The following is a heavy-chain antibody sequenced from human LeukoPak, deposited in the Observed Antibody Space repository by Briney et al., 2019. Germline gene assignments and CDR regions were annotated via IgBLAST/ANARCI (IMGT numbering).Heavy chain of an antibody. Sequence: SVKVSCKASGDTFSSYAISWVRQAPGQGLEWMGGIIPIFGTANYAQKFQGRVTITADASTSTAYMEVSSLRPEDTAVYYCARNLEVPAATYYYYYYGMDVWGKGTTVTVSS. CDR2: IIPIFGTA. CDR1: GDTFSSYA. CDR3: ARNLEVPAATYYYYYYGMDV. D-gene: IGHD2-2*01. J-gene: IGHJ6*04. V-gene: IGHV1-69*13.